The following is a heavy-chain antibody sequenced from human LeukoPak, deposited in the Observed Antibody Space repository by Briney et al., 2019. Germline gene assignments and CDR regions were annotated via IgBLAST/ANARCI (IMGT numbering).Heavy chain of an antibody. D-gene: IGHD3-9*01. V-gene: IGHV4-59*01. CDR3: ARYGSQYYDILTGYRGGYYYYMDV. CDR2: IYYSGST. J-gene: IGHJ6*03. CDR1: GGSISSYY. Sequence: SETLSLTCTVSGGSISSYYWSWIRQPPGKGLEWIGYIYYSGSTNYNPSLKSRVTISVDMSKNQFSLKLSSVTAADTAVYYCARYGSQYYDILTGYRGGYYYYMDVWGKGTTVTISS.